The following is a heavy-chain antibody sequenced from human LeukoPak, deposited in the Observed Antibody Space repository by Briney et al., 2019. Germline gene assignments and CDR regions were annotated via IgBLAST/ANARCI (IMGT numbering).Heavy chain of an antibody. CDR1: GFVFGTHS. CDR2: ISSSNGDI. D-gene: IGHD4-23*01. J-gene: IGHJ5*01. Sequence: GGSLRLSCAASGFVFGTHSMNWVRQAPGKGLEWVSWISSSNGDIYHADSVRGRFTISRDDAKKSLYLQMNSLRAEDTAVYYCVRDADGGNSWFDSWGQGTLVTVSS. CDR3: VRDADGGNSWFDS. V-gene: IGHV3-21*01.